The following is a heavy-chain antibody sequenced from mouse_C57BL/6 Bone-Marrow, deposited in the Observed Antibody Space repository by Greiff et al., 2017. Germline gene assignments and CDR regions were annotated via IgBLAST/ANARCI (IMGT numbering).Heavy chain of an antibody. Sequence: EVHLVESGGGLVKPGGSLKLSCAASGFTFSSYAMSWVRQTPEKRLEWVATISDGGSYTYYPDNVKGRFTISRDNAKNNLYLQMSHLKSEDTAMYYCARDLRQLRLKDAMDYWGQGTSVTVSS. J-gene: IGHJ4*01. V-gene: IGHV5-4*01. CDR2: ISDGGSYT. CDR3: ARDLRQLRLKDAMDY. D-gene: IGHD3-2*02. CDR1: GFTFSSYA.